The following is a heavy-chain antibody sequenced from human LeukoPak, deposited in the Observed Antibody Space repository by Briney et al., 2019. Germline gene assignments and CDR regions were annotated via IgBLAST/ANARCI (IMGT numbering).Heavy chain of an antibody. J-gene: IGHJ4*02. Sequence: QTGGSLRLSCAASGFTVSNNYMSWVRQAPGKGLEWVSIIYTAGSTYYADSVKGRFTTSRDNSKNTLYLQMNSLRAEDTAVYYCATDYDVLTGYYSDVGYWGQRTQVTVSS. V-gene: IGHV3-66*01. CDR3: ATDYDVLTGYYSDVGY. CDR2: IYTAGST. D-gene: IGHD3-9*01. CDR1: GFTVSNNY.